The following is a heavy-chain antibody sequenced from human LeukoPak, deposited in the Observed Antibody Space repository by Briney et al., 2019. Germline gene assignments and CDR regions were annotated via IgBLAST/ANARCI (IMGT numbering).Heavy chain of an antibody. CDR3: ARGCGGDCYFFDY. D-gene: IGHD2-21*02. CDR1: GFLFSSNS. Sequence: GGSLKLSRAASGFLFSSNSMNWVRQAPGKGLEWVASITSSSSFIYYGDSVRGRFSISRDNAKNSLYLQMNSLRAEDTAVYYCARGCGGDCYFFDYWGQGTLVTVSS. J-gene: IGHJ4*02. CDR2: ITSSSSFI. V-gene: IGHV3-21*01.